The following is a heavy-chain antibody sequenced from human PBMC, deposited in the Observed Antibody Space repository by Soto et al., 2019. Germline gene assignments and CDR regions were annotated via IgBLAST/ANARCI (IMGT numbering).Heavy chain of an antibody. Sequence: QVQLVESGGGVVQPGRSLRLSCAASGFTFSHYAMHWVRQAPGKGLEWVAVTSYDGSKKFYADSVKGRFTISRDNFKNTLYLQMNSLRPEDTAVYYCAREQYGDHYFDYWGQGTLVTVSS. J-gene: IGHJ4*02. CDR1: GFTFSHYA. V-gene: IGHV3-30*04. CDR3: AREQYGDHYFDY. D-gene: IGHD4-17*01. CDR2: TSYDGSKK.